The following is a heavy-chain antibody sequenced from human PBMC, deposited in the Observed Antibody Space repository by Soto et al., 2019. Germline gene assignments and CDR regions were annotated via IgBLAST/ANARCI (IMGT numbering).Heavy chain of an antibody. CDR2: ITHSGST. V-gene: IGHV4-34*01. Sequence: QVQLQQWGAGLLKPSETLSLTCAVYGGSFSGYYWCWIRQPPGKGLEWIGEITHSGSTNYNPALKSRVTISVDTSKNQFSLQLSSVTAADTAVYYGQGTPGDAFDIWGQGTMVTVSS. CDR1: GGSFSGYY. J-gene: IGHJ3*02. CDR3: QGTPGDAFDI.